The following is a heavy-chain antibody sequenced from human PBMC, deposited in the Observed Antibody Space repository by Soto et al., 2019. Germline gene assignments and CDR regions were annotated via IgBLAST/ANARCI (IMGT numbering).Heavy chain of an antibody. J-gene: IGHJ4*02. CDR2: IKGDGSSR. CDR3: VRDSTPAY. CDR1: GFTFSSYW. V-gene: IGHV3-74*01. Sequence: GGSLRLSCAASGFTFSSYWMHWVRQAPGKGLVWVSRIKGDGSSRNYADSVKGRFTISRDNAKNTVYLETDSLRAEDTAVYYCVRDSTPAYWGQGTLVTVSS.